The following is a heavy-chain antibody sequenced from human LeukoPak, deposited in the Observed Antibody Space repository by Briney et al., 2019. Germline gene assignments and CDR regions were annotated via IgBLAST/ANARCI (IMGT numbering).Heavy chain of an antibody. J-gene: IGHJ4*02. CDR3: AKDIYSSSWYVPYFDY. D-gene: IGHD6-13*01. CDR1: GFTFSSYS. V-gene: IGHV3-21*01. Sequence: GGSLRLSCAASGFTFSSYSMNWVRQAPGKGLEWVSSISSSSSYIYYADSVKGRFTISRDNAKNSLYLQMNSLRAEDTAVYYCAKDIYSSSWYVPYFDYWGQGTLVTVSS. CDR2: ISSSSSYI.